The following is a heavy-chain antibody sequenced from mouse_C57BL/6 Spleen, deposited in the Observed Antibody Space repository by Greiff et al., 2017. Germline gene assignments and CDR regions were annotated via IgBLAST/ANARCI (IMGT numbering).Heavy chain of an antibody. J-gene: IGHJ1*03. CDR2: ISYSGST. CDR3: ARVGYGGYFDV. D-gene: IGHD1-1*01. Sequence: DVQLQESGPGMVKPSQSLSLTCTVTGYSITSGYDWHWIRHFPGNKLEWMGYISYSGSTNYNPSLKSRISITHDTSKNHFFLKLNSVTTEDTATYYCARVGYGGYFDVWGTGTTVTVSS. V-gene: IGHV3-1*01. CDR1: GYSITSGYD.